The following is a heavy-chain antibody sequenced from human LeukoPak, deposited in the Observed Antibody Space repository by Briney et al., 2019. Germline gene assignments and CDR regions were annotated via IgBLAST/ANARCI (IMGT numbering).Heavy chain of an antibody. CDR1: GFTFNDYG. CDR2: INWNGGST. J-gene: IGHJ6*02. Sequence: PGGSLRLSCAASGFTFNDYGMSWVRQAPGKGLEWVGGINWNGGSTDYADPVKGRFTIPRDNAKNSLYLQMQTLRAENTALYYCARGKTSRYYYYGMDVWGQGTTVTVSS. CDR3: ARGKTSRYYYYGMDV. V-gene: IGHV3-20*04.